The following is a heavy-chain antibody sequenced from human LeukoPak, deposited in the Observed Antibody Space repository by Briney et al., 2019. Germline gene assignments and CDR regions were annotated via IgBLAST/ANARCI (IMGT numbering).Heavy chain of an antibody. Sequence: GGSLRLSCTASGFTFSNYDMNWVRQAPGKGLEWVSYISGSSTTTYYADSVKGRFTISRDNSKSMLYLQMNSLRAEDTAAYYCARDITGDPPPYYFDYWGQGSLVTVSS. J-gene: IGHJ4*02. V-gene: IGHV3-48*01. CDR2: ISGSSTTT. D-gene: IGHD7-27*01. CDR3: ARDITGDPPPYYFDY. CDR1: GFTFSNYD.